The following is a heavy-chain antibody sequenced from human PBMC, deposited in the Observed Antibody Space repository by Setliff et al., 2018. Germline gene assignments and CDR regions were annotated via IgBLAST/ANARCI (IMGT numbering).Heavy chain of an antibody. CDR1: GFTFSSYA. Sequence: GGSLRLSCAASGFTFSSYAMTWVRQAPGKGLEWVSGISWDSGSTGYADSVKGRFTISRDNAKNSLYLQMNSLRAEDMAFYYCAKGRSRLVTAAMNYWGQGTLVTVSS. V-gene: IGHV3-9*03. CDR2: ISWDSGST. D-gene: IGHD2-2*01. J-gene: IGHJ4*02. CDR3: AKGRSRLVTAAMNY.